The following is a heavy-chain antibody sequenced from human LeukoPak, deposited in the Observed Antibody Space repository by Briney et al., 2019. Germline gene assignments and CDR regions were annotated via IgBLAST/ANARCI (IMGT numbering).Heavy chain of an antibody. V-gene: IGHV3-23*01. J-gene: IGHJ3*02. CDR3: AKPYPLGGHYDFWSGWTGHHAFDI. D-gene: IGHD3-3*01. Sequence: PGGSLRLSCAASGFTFSSHAMSWVRQAPGKGLEWVSAISGSGGSTYYADSVKGRFTISRDNSKNTLYLQMNSLRAEDTAVYYCAKPYPLGGHYDFWSGWTGHHAFDIWGQGTMVTVSS. CDR2: ISGSGGST. CDR1: GFTFSSHA.